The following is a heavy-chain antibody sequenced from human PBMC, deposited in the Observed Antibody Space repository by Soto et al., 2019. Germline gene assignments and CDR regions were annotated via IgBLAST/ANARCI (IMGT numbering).Heavy chain of an antibody. CDR3: VRYCSTTKCPFDY. CDR2: IYYSGNT. Sequence: PSETLSLTCTVSGGSISSGGSYWGWIRQPPGKGLEWIGYIYYSGNTYFNPSLKSRGTLSVDTSKNQFSLNLSSVTAADTAVYYCVRYCSTTKCPFDYWGQGTLVTVSS. D-gene: IGHD2-2*01. V-gene: IGHV4-30-4*01. J-gene: IGHJ4*02. CDR1: GGSISSGGSY.